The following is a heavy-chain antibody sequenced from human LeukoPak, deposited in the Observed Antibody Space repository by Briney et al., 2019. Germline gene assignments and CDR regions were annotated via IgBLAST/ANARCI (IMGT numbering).Heavy chain of an antibody. Sequence: PSETLSLTCAVSGASVSGSNYYWGWVRQPPGKGLEWIGNIYSSGSTYYNASLQSRVTISIDTSKNQFSLRLNSVTAADTAMYYCAKSGGYGLIDYWGQGTRVTVSS. CDR2: IYSSGST. D-gene: IGHD1-26*01. CDR3: AKSGGYGLIDY. CDR1: GASVSGSNYY. J-gene: IGHJ4*02. V-gene: IGHV4-39*01.